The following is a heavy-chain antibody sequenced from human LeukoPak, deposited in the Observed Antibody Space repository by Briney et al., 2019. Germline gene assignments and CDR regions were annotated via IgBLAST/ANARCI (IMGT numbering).Heavy chain of an antibody. J-gene: IGHJ5*02. Sequence: SETLSLTCTVSGGSISSDGYFWSWVRQRPGKGMEWLGYIYYSGSAYYNPSLKSRLTISIYTSNSQFSLRMTSMTAADSAVYYYARERRNTEAGIDPWGQGTLVTVSS. CDR3: ARERRNTEAGIDP. V-gene: IGHV4-31*03. CDR2: IYYSGSA. D-gene: IGHD5-18*01. CDR1: GGSISSDGYF.